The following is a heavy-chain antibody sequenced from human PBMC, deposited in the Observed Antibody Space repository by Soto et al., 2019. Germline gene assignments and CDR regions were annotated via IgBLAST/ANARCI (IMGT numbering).Heavy chain of an antibody. CDR3: ARRYCGGGTCYPLDY. V-gene: IGHV3-23*01. J-gene: IGHJ4*02. CDR1: GFTFSIYA. Sequence: SLRLSCAASGFTFSIYAMSWVRQAPGRGLEWVSIISRSGGDTDYADSVKGRFTISRDNSKNTLYLQMNSLRAEDTAIYYCARRYCGGGTCYPLDYWGQGTLVTVSS. D-gene: IGHD2-15*01. CDR2: ISRSGGDT.